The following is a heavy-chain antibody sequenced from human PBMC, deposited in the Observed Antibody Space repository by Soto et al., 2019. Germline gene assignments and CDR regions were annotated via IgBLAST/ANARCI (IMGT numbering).Heavy chain of an antibody. Sequence: GESLKISWKGAGGSFTTYGSGWVRQMPGKGLEWMGVIYPGDSGTRYSPSFQGQVTISADKSISTAYLQWSSLKASDTAIYYCARPSRTNQQLGGYYYYGMDVWGQGTTVTVSS. CDR2: IYPGDSGT. J-gene: IGHJ6*02. D-gene: IGHD6-13*01. V-gene: IGHV5-51*01. CDR1: GGSFTTYG. CDR3: ARPSRTNQQLGGYYYYGMDV.